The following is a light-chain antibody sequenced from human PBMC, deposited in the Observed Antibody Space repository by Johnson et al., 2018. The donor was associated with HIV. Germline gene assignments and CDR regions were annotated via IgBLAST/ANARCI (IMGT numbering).Light chain of an antibody. CDR1: SSNIGNNY. CDR2: DNN. V-gene: IGLV1-51*01. CDR3: GIWDSSLSAYV. Sequence: QSVLTQPPSVSAAPGQKVTISCSGSSSNIGNNYVSWYQQVPGTAPKLLIYDNNKRPSGIPDRFSGSKSGTSATLGITGLQTGDDADYCCGIWDSSLSAYVVGTGTKVTGL. J-gene: IGLJ1*01.